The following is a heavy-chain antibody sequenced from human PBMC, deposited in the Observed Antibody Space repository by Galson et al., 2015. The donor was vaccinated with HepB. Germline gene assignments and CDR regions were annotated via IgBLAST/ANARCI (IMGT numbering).Heavy chain of an antibody. CDR2: IRSKANSYAT. D-gene: IGHD2-15*01. J-gene: IGHJ2*01. CDR1: GFTCRGSA. Sequence: SLRLSCAASGFTCRGSAMHWVRQASGKGLEWVGRIRSKANSYATAYAASVKGRFTISRDDSKNTAYLQMNSLKTEDTAVYYCTSPSYWWYFDLWGRGTLVTVSS. V-gene: IGHV3-73*01. CDR3: TSPSYWWYFDL.